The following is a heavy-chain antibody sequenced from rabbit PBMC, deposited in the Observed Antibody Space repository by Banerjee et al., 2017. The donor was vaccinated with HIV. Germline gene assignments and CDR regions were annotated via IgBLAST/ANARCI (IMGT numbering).Heavy chain of an antibody. V-gene: IGHV1S7*01. J-gene: IGHJ6*01. CDR2: IDPLFGIT. CDR3: ARDTGSSFSSYGMDL. D-gene: IGHD8-1*01. CDR1: GFTLSSYY. Sequence: QLKESGGGLVQPGGSLKLSCKASGFTLSSYYMNWVRQAPGKGLEWIGYIDPLFGITYYANWVNGRISISRENAQNTVFLQMTSLTAADTATYFCARDTGSSFSSYGMDLWGPGTLVTVS.